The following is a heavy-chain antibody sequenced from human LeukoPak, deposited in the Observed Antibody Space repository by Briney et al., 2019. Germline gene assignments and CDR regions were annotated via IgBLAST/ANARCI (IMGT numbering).Heavy chain of an antibody. D-gene: IGHD6-13*01. CDR1: GGSVSSGSYY. CDR3: AREIGAAVQYYFDY. Sequence: SETLSLTCTVSGGSVSSGSYYWSWIRQPPGKGLEWIGYIYYSGSTYYNPSLKSRVTISVDTSKNQFSLKLSSVTAADTAVYYCAREIGAAVQYYFDYWGQGTLVTVSS. J-gene: IGHJ4*02. CDR2: IYYSGST. V-gene: IGHV4-61*01.